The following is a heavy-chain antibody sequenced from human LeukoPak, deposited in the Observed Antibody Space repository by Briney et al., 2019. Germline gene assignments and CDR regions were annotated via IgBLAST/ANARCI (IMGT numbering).Heavy chain of an antibody. Sequence: GESLKISCKGSGYSFTSYWIGWVRQMPGKGLEWMGIIYPGDSDTRYSPSFQGQVTISADKSISTAYLQWSSLKASDTAMYYCARGYYDSSGYYDAFDIWGQGTMVTVSS. CDR1: GYSFTSYW. CDR3: ARGYYDSSGYYDAFDI. CDR2: IYPGDSDT. J-gene: IGHJ3*02. V-gene: IGHV5-51*01. D-gene: IGHD3-22*01.